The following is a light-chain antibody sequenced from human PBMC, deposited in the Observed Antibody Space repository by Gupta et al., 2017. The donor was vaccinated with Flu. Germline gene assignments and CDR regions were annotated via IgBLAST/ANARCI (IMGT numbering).Light chain of an antibody. J-gene: IGLJ2*01. Sequence: QYVLTQPPSVSGAPGRRVTISCTGSSSNIGTGYDVHWYQQLPGTAPKLLIYSNNNRPSGVPDRFSGSKSGTSASLAITGLQAEDEADYYCQSYDTGLSGVVFGGGTKLTVL. CDR3: QSYDTGLSGVV. CDR1: SSNIGTGYD. CDR2: SNN. V-gene: IGLV1-40*01.